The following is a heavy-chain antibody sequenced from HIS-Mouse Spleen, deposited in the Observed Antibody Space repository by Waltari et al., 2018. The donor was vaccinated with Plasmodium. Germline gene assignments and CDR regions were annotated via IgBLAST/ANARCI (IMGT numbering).Heavy chain of an antibody. CDR1: GGSFSGYY. Sequence: QVQLQQWGAGLLKPSETLSLTCAVYGGSFSGYYWRWIRQPPGKGLELIGEINHSGRPNHNPSLKSRVTISVDTSKNQFSLKLSSVTAAATAVYYCARGLRGHYWYFDLWGRGTLVTVSS. CDR2: INHSGRP. D-gene: IGHD3-10*01. CDR3: ARGLRGHYWYFDL. J-gene: IGHJ2*01. V-gene: IGHV4-34*01.